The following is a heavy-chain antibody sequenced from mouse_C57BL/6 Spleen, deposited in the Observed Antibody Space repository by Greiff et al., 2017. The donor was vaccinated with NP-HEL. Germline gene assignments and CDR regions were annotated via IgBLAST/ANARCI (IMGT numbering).Heavy chain of an antibody. CDR3: ARKHYYGSRGYFDV. Sequence: EVQLQESGGGLVKPGGSLKLSCAASGFTFSSYAMSWVRQTPEKRLEWVATISDGGSYTYYPDNVKGRFTISRDNAKNNLYLQMSHLKSEDTAMYYCARKHYYGSRGYFDVWGTGTTVTVSS. CDR1: GFTFSSYA. CDR2: ISDGGSYT. J-gene: IGHJ1*03. V-gene: IGHV5-4*01. D-gene: IGHD1-1*01.